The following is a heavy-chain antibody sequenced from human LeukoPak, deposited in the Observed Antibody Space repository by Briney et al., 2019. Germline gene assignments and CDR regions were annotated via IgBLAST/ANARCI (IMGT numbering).Heavy chain of an antibody. J-gene: IGHJ6*02. Sequence: ASVKVSCKASGGTLSSYAISWVRQAPGQGLEWMGRIIPILGIANYAQKFQGRVTITADKPTRALYMELSSLKSEDTAVYCCARTYYCDSSGYYYRGDGMDLWGQRTRVSVSS. D-gene: IGHD3-22*01. CDR3: ARTYYCDSSGYYYRGDGMDL. CDR2: IIPILGIA. V-gene: IGHV1-69*04. CDR1: GGTLSSYA.